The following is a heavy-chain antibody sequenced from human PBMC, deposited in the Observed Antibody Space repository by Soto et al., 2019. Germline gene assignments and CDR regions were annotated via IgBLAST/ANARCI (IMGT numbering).Heavy chain of an antibody. Sequence: SETPSLTCTVSGGSISSYYWSWIRQPPGKGLEWIGYIYYSGSTNYNPSLKSRVTISVDTSKNQFSLKLSSVTAADTAVYYCARVPTYCYDYVWGSYRSGYYFDYWGQGTLVTVSS. J-gene: IGHJ4*02. V-gene: IGHV4-59*01. CDR3: ARVPTYCYDYVWGSYRSGYYFDY. CDR1: GGSISSYY. CDR2: IYYSGST. D-gene: IGHD3-16*02.